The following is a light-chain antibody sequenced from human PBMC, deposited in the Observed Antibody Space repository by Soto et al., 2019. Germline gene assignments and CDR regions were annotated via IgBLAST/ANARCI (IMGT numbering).Light chain of an antibody. CDR3: SSYATSGTNVI. CDR1: NSDVGAYPY. J-gene: IGLJ2*01. V-gene: IGLV2-14*03. CDR2: VVA. Sequence: QSALTQPASVSGSPGQSITISCTGTNSDVGAYPYVSWYQQHPGNAPKLLIYVVADRPSGVSDRFSGSKSGNTASLTISALQAEDEAVYYCSSYATSGTNVIFGGGTKLTVL.